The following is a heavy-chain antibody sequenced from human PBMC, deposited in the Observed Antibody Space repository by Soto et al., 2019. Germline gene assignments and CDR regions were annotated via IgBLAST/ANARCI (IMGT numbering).Heavy chain of an antibody. CDR2: ISGSGGST. D-gene: IGHD2-21*02. CDR1: GFTFSSYA. J-gene: IGHJ4*02. Sequence: GGSLRLSCAASGFTFSSYAMSWVRQAPGKGLEWVSAISGSGGSTYYADSVKGRFTISRDNSKNTLYLQMNSLRAEDTAVYYCARTRTAFYRYYFDSWGQGALVTVSS. CDR3: ARTRTAFYRYYFDS. V-gene: IGHV3-23*01.